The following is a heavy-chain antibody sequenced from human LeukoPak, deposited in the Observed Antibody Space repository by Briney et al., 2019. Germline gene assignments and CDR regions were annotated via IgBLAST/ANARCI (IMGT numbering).Heavy chain of an antibody. V-gene: IGHV3-53*01. D-gene: IGHD1-26*01. CDR2: IYNGGNT. CDR1: GITVNSNY. Sequence: GGSLRLSCAASGITVNSNYMSRVRQAPGKGLEWVSVIYNGGNTYYADSVKGRFATSRDSSDNTLYLQMNSLRAEDTAVYYCARASGNYYAEYFHLWGQGTLVTVSS. CDR3: ARASGNYYAEYFHL. J-gene: IGHJ1*01.